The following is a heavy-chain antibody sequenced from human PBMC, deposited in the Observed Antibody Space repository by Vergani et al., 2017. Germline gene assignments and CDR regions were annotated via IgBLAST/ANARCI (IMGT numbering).Heavy chain of an antibody. Sequence: QVQLQESGPGLVKPSETLFLTCTVSADSISSGSYYWGWIRQPPGKSLEWIGSIYYRGLTYYNPSLKSRVAISVDTSTNQFSLKVTSVTAADTAVYFCARQRPGSGWSPGDFDDWGQGILVTVSS. CDR1: ADSISSGSYY. CDR2: IYYRGLT. J-gene: IGHJ4*02. CDR3: ARQRPGSGWSPGDFDD. D-gene: IGHD6-19*01. V-gene: IGHV4-39*01.